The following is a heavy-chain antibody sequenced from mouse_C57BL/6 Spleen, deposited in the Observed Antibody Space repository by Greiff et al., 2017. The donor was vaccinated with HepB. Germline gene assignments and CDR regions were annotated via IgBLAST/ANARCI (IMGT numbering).Heavy chain of an antibody. D-gene: IGHD1-1*01. CDR1: GYTFTSYW. J-gene: IGHJ1*03. V-gene: IGHV1-69*01. CDR3: ASEVYYYGSRYLYFDV. Sequence: VQLQQPGAELVMPGASVKLSCKASGYTFTSYWMHWVKQRPGQGLEWIGEIDPSDSYTNYNQKFKGKSTLTVDKSSSTAYMPLSSLTSEESAVYYCASEVYYYGSRYLYFDVWGTGTTVTVSS. CDR2: IDPSDSYT.